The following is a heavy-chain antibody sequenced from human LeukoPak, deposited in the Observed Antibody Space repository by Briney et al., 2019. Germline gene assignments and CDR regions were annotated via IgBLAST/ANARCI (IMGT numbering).Heavy chain of an antibody. CDR2: INHSGST. J-gene: IGHJ5*02. V-gene: IGHV4-34*01. D-gene: IGHD3-10*01. CDR1: GGSFSGYY. CDR3: ARGRGILSGFDP. Sequence: SETLSLTCAVYGGSFSGYYWSWIRQPPGKGLEWIGEINHSGSTNYNPFLKSRVTISVDTSKNQFSLKLSSVAAADTAVYYCARGRGILSGFDPWGQGTLVTVSS.